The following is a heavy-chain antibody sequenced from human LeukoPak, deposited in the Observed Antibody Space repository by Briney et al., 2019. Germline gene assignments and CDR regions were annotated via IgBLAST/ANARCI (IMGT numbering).Heavy chain of an antibody. CDR2: MYTSGST. V-gene: IGHV4-61*02. Sequence: SQTLSLTCTVSGGSISSGSYYWSWIRQPAGKGLEWIGRMYTSGSTNYNPSLNSRVTISLDTSKNQFSLKLSSVTAADTAVYYCAREGDYYDTSGTLDYWGQGTLVTVSS. J-gene: IGHJ4*02. D-gene: IGHD3-22*01. CDR1: GGSISSGSYY. CDR3: AREGDYYDTSGTLDY.